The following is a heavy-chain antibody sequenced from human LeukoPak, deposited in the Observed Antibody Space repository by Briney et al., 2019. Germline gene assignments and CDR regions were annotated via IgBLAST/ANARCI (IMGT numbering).Heavy chain of an antibody. Sequence: SETLSLTCTVSGGSISSYYWSWIRQPAGKGLEWIGRIYTSGSTNYNPSLKSRVTMSVDTSKNQFSLKLSSVTAADTAVYYCARCGLWSGYHNWFDPWGQGTLVTVSS. D-gene: IGHD3-3*01. CDR2: IYTSGST. CDR1: GGSISSYY. CDR3: ARCGLWSGYHNWFDP. J-gene: IGHJ5*02. V-gene: IGHV4-4*07.